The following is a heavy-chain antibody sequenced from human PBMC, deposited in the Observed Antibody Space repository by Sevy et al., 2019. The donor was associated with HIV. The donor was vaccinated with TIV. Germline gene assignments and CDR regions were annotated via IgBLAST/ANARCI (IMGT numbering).Heavy chain of an antibody. J-gene: IGHJ4*02. Sequence: SETLSLTCTVSGGSISNYFWSWIRQPPGKGLEWIDYSGSTSYNSSLKSRVTISVDRSKNQFSLKLRSVTAADTAIYYCARVRYTYGFPIFFDYWGQGILVTVSS. D-gene: IGHD5-18*01. CDR2: YSGST. CDR1: GGSISNYF. V-gene: IGHV4-59*01. CDR3: ARVRYTYGFPIFFDY.